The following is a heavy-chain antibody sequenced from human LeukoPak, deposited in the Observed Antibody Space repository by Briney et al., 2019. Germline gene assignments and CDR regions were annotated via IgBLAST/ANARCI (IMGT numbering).Heavy chain of an antibody. CDR3: AGRIFDI. Sequence: GGSLRLSCAASGFMFTSYGMNWVRQAPGKGLEWVSSISAGNSFIYYADSLRGRFTISRDNAKNLLYLQMNSLSAEDTAVYFCAGRIFDISGQGTMVTVSS. CDR1: GFMFTSYG. J-gene: IGHJ3*02. V-gene: IGHV3-21*01. CDR2: ISAGNSFI.